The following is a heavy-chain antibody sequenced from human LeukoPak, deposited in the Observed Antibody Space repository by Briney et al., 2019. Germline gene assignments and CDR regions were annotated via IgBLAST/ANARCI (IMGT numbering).Heavy chain of an antibody. V-gene: IGHV3-53*01. CDR3: ARDLRSSSSGGIDY. Sequence: GGSLRLSCAASGFTVSSNYMSWVRQAPGKGLEWVSVIYSGGSTYYADSVKGRFTISRDNSKNTLYLQMNSLRAEDTAVYYCARDLRSSSSGGIDYWGQGTLVTVSS. CDR1: GFTVSSNY. J-gene: IGHJ4*02. D-gene: IGHD6-6*01. CDR2: IYSGGST.